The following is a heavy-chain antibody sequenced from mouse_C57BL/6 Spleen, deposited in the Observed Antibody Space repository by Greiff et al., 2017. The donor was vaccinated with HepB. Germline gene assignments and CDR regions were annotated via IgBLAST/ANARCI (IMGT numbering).Heavy chain of an antibody. V-gene: IGHV5-17*01. J-gene: IGHJ2*01. CDR2: ISSGSSTI. Sequence: EVKLMESGGGLVKPGGSLKLSCAASGFTFSDYGMHWVRQAPEKGLEWVAYISSGSSTIYYADTVKGRFTISRDNAKNTLFLQMTSLRSEDTAMYYCAICYYGSSYFDYWGQGTALTVSS. CDR1: GFTFSDYG. D-gene: IGHD1-1*01. CDR3: AICYYGSSYFDY.